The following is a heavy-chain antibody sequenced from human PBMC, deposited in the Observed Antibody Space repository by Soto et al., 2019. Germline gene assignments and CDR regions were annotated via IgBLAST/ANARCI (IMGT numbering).Heavy chain of an antibody. CDR3: VRTSSY. V-gene: IGHV3-53*01. J-gene: IGHJ4*02. CDR2: IFGGGTT. CDR1: GFAVNSNY. D-gene: IGHD2-2*01. Sequence: GGSLRLSCAASGFAVNSNYMSWVRQAPGKGLEWVSVIFGGGTTHYSDSVKGRFTVSRDNSKNTVFLQMSSLRAEDTAVYYCVRTSSYWGQGTRVTVSS.